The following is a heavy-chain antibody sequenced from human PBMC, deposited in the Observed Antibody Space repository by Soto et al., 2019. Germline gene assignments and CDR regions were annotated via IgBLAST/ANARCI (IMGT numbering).Heavy chain of an antibody. J-gene: IGHJ6*03. CDR3: ARGRGALLLGYMDV. CDR1: GGSFSGYY. Sequence: SETLSLTCAVYGGSFSGYYWSWIRQPPGKGLEWIGEINHSGSTNYNPSLKSRVTISVDTSKNQFSLKLSSVTAADTAVYYCARGRGALLLGYMDVWGKGTTVTVSS. V-gene: IGHV4-34*01. D-gene: IGHD2-21*01. CDR2: INHSGST.